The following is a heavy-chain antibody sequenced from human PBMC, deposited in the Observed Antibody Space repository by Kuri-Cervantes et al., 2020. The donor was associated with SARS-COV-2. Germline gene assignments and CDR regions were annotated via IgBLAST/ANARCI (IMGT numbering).Heavy chain of an antibody. J-gene: IGHJ6*03. Sequence: AETLSLTCTVSGGSISSYYWSWIRQPAGKGLEWIGRIYTSGSTNYNPSLKSRVTISVDTSKNQFSLKLSSVTAADTAVYYCARDSCSSSSCDSFYDYYYMDVWGKGTTVTVSS. CDR1: GGSISSYY. V-gene: IGHV4-4*07. CDR3: ARDSCSSSSCDSFYDYYYMDV. CDR2: IYTSGST. D-gene: IGHD6-6*01.